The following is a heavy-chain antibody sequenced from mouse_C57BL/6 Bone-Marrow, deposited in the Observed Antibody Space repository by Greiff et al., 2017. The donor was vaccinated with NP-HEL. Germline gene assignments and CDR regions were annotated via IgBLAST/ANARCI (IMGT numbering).Heavy chain of an antibody. V-gene: IGHV14-3*01. D-gene: IGHD1-1*01. CDR1: GFNIKNTY. CDR3: SLITTVVAPFDY. CDR2: IDPANGNT. J-gene: IGHJ2*01. Sequence: EVQRVESVAELVRPGASVKLSCTASGFNIKNTYMHWVKQRPEQGLEWIGRIDPANGNTKYAPKFQGKATITADTSSNTAYLQLSSLTSEDTAIYYCSLITTVVAPFDYWGQGTTLTVSS.